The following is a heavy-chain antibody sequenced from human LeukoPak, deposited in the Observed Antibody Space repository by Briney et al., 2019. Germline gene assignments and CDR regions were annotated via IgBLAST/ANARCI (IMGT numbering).Heavy chain of an antibody. CDR3: ASFAVAGMSYYYMDV. Sequence: GGSLRLSCAASGFTFSSYSMNWVRQAPGKGLEWVSAISGSGGSTYYADSVKGRFTISGDNSKNTLYLQMNSLRAEDTAVYYCASFAVAGMSYYYMDVWGKGTTVTVSS. CDR1: GFTFSSYS. D-gene: IGHD6-19*01. J-gene: IGHJ6*03. V-gene: IGHV3-23*01. CDR2: ISGSGGST.